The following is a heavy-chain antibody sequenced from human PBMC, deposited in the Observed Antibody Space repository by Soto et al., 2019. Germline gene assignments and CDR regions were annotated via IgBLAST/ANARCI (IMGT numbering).Heavy chain of an antibody. J-gene: IGHJ6*03. CDR1: GGSFSGYY. CDR2: INHSGST. V-gene: IGHV4-34*01. Sequence: PSETLSLTCAVYGGSFSGYYWSWIRQPPGKGLEWIGEINHSGSTNYNPSLKSRVTISVDTSKNQFSLKLSSVTAADTAVYYCARRHDFWSGSSYYYMDVWGKGTTVTVSS. D-gene: IGHD3-3*01. CDR3: ARRHDFWSGSSYYYMDV.